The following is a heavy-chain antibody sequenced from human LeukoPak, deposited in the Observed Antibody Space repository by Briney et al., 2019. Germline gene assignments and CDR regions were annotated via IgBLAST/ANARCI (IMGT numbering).Heavy chain of an antibody. V-gene: IGHV3-30*04. Sequence: GGSLRLSCAASGFTFSSYAMHWVRQAPGKGLEWVAVISYDGSNKYYADSVKGRFTISRDNSKNTVYLQMNSLRAEDTALYYCAKWREGTMVYFDYWGQGTLVTVSS. J-gene: IGHJ4*02. CDR3: AKWREGTMVYFDY. CDR1: GFTFSSYA. D-gene: IGHD3-10*01. CDR2: ISYDGSNK.